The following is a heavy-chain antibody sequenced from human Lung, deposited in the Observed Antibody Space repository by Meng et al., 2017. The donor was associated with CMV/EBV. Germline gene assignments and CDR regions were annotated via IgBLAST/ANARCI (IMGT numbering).Heavy chain of an antibody. Sequence: GGSISSSIYYWGWIRQPPGKRLELIGSIYYSGSTYYNPSLKSRVTISVDTSKNQFSLKLSSVTAADTAVYYCARHVSSYYVYYFDYWGQGTLVTVSS. V-gene: IGHV4-39*01. CDR1: GGSISSSIYY. CDR2: IYYSGST. D-gene: IGHD3-22*01. CDR3: ARHVSSYYVYYFDY. J-gene: IGHJ4*02.